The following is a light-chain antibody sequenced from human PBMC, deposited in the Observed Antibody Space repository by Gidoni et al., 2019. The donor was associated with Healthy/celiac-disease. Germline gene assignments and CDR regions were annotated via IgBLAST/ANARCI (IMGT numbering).Light chain of an antibody. CDR2: LGS. Sequence: DIVMTQSPLSLPVTPGEPASISCRSSQSLLHSNGYNYLDWYLQKPGQSPQPLIYLGSNRASGVPDRFSGSGSGTDFTLKISRVEAEDVGFYYCMQALQTGWTFGQGTKVEIK. V-gene: IGKV2-28*01. CDR1: QSLLHSNGYNY. CDR3: MQALQTGWT. J-gene: IGKJ1*01.